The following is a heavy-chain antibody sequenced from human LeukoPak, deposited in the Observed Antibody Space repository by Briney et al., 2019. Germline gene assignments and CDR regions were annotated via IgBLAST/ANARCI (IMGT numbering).Heavy chain of an antibody. Sequence: SETLSLTCTVSGDSVSSDSYYWSWIRQPPGKGLEWIGYIYYSVTTNYNPSLKSRVTISIDTSKNQFSLRLGSVTAADTAVYHCARHCCSGPAKRVFDIWGQGTMVTVSS. CDR3: ARHCCSGPAKRVFDI. D-gene: IGHD2-15*01. J-gene: IGHJ3*02. CDR2: IYYSVTT. CDR1: GDSVSSDSYY. V-gene: IGHV4-61*01.